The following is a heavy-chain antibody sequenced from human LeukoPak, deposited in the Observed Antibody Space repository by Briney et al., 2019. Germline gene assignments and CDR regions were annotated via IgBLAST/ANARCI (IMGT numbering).Heavy chain of an antibody. D-gene: IGHD2-2*02. Sequence: SETLSLTCTVSGGSISSYYWSWIRQPPGKGLEWIGYIYYSGSTNYNPSLKSRVTISVDTSKNQFSLKLSSVTAADTAVYYCASMSSGCSSTSCYTFDYWGQGTLVTVSS. CDR1: GGSISSYY. CDR2: IYYSGST. J-gene: IGHJ4*02. V-gene: IGHV4-59*08. CDR3: ASMSSGCSSTSCYTFDY.